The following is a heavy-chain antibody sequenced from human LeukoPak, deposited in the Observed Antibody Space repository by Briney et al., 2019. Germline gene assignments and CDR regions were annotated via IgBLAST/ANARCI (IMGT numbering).Heavy chain of an antibody. J-gene: IGHJ4*02. CDR2: IRFDESNK. Sequence: PGGSLRLSCAGSGFTFSAYDMHWVRQAPGKGLEWVAFIRFDESNKYYADSVKGRFTISRDNSKNTLYLQMNSLRAEDTAVYYCARGGYSGYDLGYWGQGTLVTVSS. V-gene: IGHV3-30*02. D-gene: IGHD5-12*01. CDR3: ARGGYSGYDLGY. CDR1: GFTFSAYD.